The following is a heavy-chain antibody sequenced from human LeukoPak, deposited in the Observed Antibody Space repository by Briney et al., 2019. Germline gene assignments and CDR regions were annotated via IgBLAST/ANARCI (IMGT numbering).Heavy chain of an antibody. D-gene: IGHD1-26*01. Sequence: PGGSLRRSCAASGFPFSGYSMNWVRQAPGKGLEWVSYISSSSSTIYYADSVKGRFTISRDNAKNSLYLQMNSLRVEDTAVYYCAREWELPYYYYGMDVWGQGTTVTVSS. J-gene: IGHJ6*01. V-gene: IGHV3-48*01. CDR2: ISSSSSTI. CDR3: AREWELPYYYYGMDV. CDR1: GFPFSGYS.